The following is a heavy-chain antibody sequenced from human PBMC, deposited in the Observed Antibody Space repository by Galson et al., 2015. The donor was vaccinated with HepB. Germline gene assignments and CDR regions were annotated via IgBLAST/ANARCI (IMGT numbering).Heavy chain of an antibody. J-gene: IGHJ4*02. V-gene: IGHV6-1*01. CDR3: AREYSSGWQTSVFDY. CDR1: GDSVSSNSAA. Sequence: CAISGDSVSSNSAAWNWIRQSPSRDLEWLGRTYYRSKWYNDYAVSVKSRITINPDTSKNQFSLQLNSVTPEDTAVYYCAREYSSGWQTSVFDYWGQGTLVTVSS. CDR2: TYYRSKWYN. D-gene: IGHD6-19*01.